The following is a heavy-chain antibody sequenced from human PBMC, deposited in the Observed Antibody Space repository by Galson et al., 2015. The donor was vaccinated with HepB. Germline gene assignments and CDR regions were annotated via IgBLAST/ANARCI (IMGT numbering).Heavy chain of an antibody. D-gene: IGHD5-18*01. CDR1: GYTFTGYY. CDR2: INPHSGGT. V-gene: IGHV1-2*02. CDR3: ARQVAALGYSYGLWFDP. J-gene: IGHJ5*02. Sequence: SVKVSCKASGYTFTGYYIHWVRQVPGQGLEWMGWINPHSGGTNYAQKFQGRVTISVDTSRNQISLKLRSVTAADTAFYYCARQVAALGYSYGLWFDPWGQGTLVTVSS.